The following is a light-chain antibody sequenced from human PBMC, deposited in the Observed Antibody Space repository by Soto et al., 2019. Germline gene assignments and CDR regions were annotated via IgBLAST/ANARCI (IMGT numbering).Light chain of an antibody. CDR1: SSNIGNNY. V-gene: IGLV1-51*01. CDR2: DNN. CDR3: GTWDNGLSAPYV. J-gene: IGLJ1*01. Sequence: QSVLTQPPSVSAAPGQKVSISCSGSSSNIGNNYVSWYQQFPGTAPKLLIYDNNKRPSGIPDRFSGSKSGTPATLDITGLQTGDEADYYCGTWDNGLSAPYVFGTGTRSPS.